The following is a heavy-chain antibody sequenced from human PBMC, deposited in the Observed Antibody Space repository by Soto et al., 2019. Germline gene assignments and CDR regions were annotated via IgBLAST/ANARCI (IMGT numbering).Heavy chain of an antibody. D-gene: IGHD6-6*01. J-gene: IGHJ3*02. Sequence: SGPTLVDPTQTLTLTCTFSGFSLSTSGVGVGWIPQPPGNALESLALMYSNDDKRDCPSLRRRLTVTKDTSKHQVVLTMTNLDPVDTGTYYRATSRRSSSDAFDIWGQATMVTVS. CDR1: GFSLSTSGVG. V-gene: IGHV2-5*01. CDR3: ATSRRSSSDAFDI. CDR2: MYSNDDK.